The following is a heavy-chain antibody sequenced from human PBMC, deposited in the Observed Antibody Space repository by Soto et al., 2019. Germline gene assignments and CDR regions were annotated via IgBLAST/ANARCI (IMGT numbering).Heavy chain of an antibody. J-gene: IGHJ5*02. Sequence: QVQLVQSGAEVKKPGASVKVSCKDSGHTFTSYDITWVRQATGQGLEWMGWMNSNSGDTGYAQKFQGRVTMTRNTSKRTAYMELSSLRSEDTAVYYCAGGQLQKNWFDPWGQGTLVSVSS. CDR3: AGGQLQKNWFDP. D-gene: IGHD4-4*01. V-gene: IGHV1-8*01. CDR1: GHTFTSYD. CDR2: MNSNSGDT.